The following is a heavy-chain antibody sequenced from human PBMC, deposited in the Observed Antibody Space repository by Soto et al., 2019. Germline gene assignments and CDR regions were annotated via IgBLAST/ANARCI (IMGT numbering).Heavy chain of an antibody. V-gene: IGHV4-59*11. Sequence: SETLSLTCTVSGGSIISHYCCWFRQPPGKGLEWIGSIYYSGSTYYNSSLKSRVTISVDTSKNQFSLKLSSVTAADTAVYYCARVWDSSGPNSGYWGQGTLVTSPQ. CDR3: ARVWDSSGPNSGY. J-gene: IGHJ4*02. CDR2: IYYSGST. D-gene: IGHD3-22*01. CDR1: GGSIISHY.